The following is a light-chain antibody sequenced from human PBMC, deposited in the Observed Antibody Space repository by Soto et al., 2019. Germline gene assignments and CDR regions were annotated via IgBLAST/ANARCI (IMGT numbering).Light chain of an antibody. CDR2: GAY. Sequence: EIVLTQSPGTLSLSPGERATLSCRASQSVSSSYLAWYQHKPGQAPRLLIYGAYSRATGIPDRFSGSGSGKDFTLTVRRLEPDDFAVYCCQQYATSPYSFGQGIKLEIK. V-gene: IGKV3-20*01. J-gene: IGKJ2*03. CDR1: QSVSSSY. CDR3: QQYATSPYS.